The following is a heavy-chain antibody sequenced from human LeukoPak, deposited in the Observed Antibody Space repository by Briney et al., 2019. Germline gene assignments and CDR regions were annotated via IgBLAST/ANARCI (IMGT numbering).Heavy chain of an antibody. CDR2: INTNNGNP. J-gene: IGHJ3*02. Sequence: ASVKVSCKASGYTFTSYAMNWVRQAPAPGLEWTGWINTNNGNPTYSQGFSGRFVFTLDTSVSTAYLQISSLKAEDTAVYYCARDWGYCSSTSCYMGAFDIWGQGTMVTVSS. V-gene: IGHV7-4-1*02. CDR1: GYTFTSYA. CDR3: ARDWGYCSSTSCYMGAFDI. D-gene: IGHD2-2*02.